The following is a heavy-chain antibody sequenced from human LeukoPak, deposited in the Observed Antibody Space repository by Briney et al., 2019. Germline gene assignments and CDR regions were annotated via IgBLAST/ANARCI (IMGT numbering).Heavy chain of an antibody. CDR3: ARETGYIDY. Sequence: PGGSLLLSFTSSGFTFSSYGIKWVRPAPGKGLEWVSYISSSGTTIKYADSVRGRFTISRDNGKNSVYLQMSSLRVEDTAVYYCARETGYIDYWGQGTLVTVSS. CDR2: ISSSGTTI. CDR1: GFTFSSYG. V-gene: IGHV3-48*01. D-gene: IGHD3-9*01. J-gene: IGHJ4*02.